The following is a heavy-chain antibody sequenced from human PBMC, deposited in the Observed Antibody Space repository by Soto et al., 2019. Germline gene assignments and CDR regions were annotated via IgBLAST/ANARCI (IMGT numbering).Heavy chain of an antibody. CDR2: IYTSGST. CDR3: ARDLVSRDFWSGYYTDWFDP. V-gene: IGHV4-4*07. J-gene: IGHJ5*02. D-gene: IGHD3-3*01. Sequence: PSETLSLTCTVSGGSISSYYWSWIRQPAGKGLEWIGRIYTSGSTNYNPSLKSRVTMSVDTSKSQFSLKLSSVTAADTAVYYCARDLVSRDFWSGYYTDWFDPWGQGTLVTVSS. CDR1: GGSISSYY.